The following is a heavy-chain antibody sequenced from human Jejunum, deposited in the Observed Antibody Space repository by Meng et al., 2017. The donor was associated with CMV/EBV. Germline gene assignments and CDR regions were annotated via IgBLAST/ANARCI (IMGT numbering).Heavy chain of an antibody. D-gene: IGHD7-27*01. V-gene: IGHV1-18*04. Sequence: QVYLLQSGAGVKKPGASVKISCKTSGYTFTDHNIGWVRQAPGQGLEWVGWISLGNGQTVYGHKVQGRVTVTTDTSTSTAYMELRSLRSDDTAMYYCARDVWGFDYWGQGTLVTVSS. CDR2: ISLGNGQT. J-gene: IGHJ4*02. CDR3: ARDVWGFDY. CDR1: GYTFTDHN.